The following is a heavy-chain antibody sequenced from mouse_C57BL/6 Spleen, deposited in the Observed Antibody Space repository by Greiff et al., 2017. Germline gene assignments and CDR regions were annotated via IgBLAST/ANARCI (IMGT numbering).Heavy chain of an antibody. CDR3: ARIYGYDGAWFAY. D-gene: IGHD2-2*01. J-gene: IGHJ3*01. Sequence: EVHLVESGPELVKPGASVKMSCKASGYTFTDYNMHWVKQSHGKSLEWIGYINPNNGGTSYNQKFKGKATLTVNKSSSTAYMELRSLTSEDSAVYYCARIYGYDGAWFAYWGQGTLVTVSA. CDR2: INPNNGGT. V-gene: IGHV1-22*01. CDR1: GYTFTDYN.